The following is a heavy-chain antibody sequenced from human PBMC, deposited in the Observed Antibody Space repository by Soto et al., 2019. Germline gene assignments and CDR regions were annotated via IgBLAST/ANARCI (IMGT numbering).Heavy chain of an antibody. V-gene: IGHV4-4*02. Sequence: QVQLQESGPGLVKPSGTLSLTCSVSGASISSGGWWSWVRQSPEKGLEWIGEIFHSGLTNYNSSLDSRVTISVDKSINHVSLEMRSVIAADTAVYYCAGQFGRSYTLSYWGPGTLVTVSS. CDR2: IFHSGLT. J-gene: IGHJ4*02. D-gene: IGHD3-16*01. CDR3: AGQFGRSYTLSY. CDR1: GASISSGGW.